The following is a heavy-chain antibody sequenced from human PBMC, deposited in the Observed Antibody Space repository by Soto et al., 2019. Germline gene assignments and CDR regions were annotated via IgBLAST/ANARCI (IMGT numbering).Heavy chain of an antibody. J-gene: IGHJ4*02. D-gene: IGHD6-19*01. CDR2: IKQDGSEK. CDR1: GFTFSSYW. Sequence: EVQLVESGGGLVQPGGSLRLSCAASGFTFSSYWMSWVRQAPGKGLEWVANIKQDGSEKYYVDSVKGRFTISRDNAKNSLYLQMNSLRAEDTAVYYCARDRRAIYSSGHYWGQGTLVTVSS. V-gene: IGHV3-7*05. CDR3: ARDRRAIYSSGHY.